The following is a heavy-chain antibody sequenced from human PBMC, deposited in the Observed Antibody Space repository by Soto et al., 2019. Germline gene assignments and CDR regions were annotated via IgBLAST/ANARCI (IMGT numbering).Heavy chain of an antibody. Sequence: SETLSLTCAVYGGSFSGYYWSWIRQPPGKGLEWIGEINHSGSTNYNPSLKSRVTISVDTSKNQFSLKLSSVTAADTAVYYCAREGIAAANGGFWYYYYGMDVWGQGTTVTVS. CDR2: INHSGST. J-gene: IGHJ6*02. D-gene: IGHD6-13*01. CDR1: GGSFSGYY. CDR3: AREGIAAANGGFWYYYYGMDV. V-gene: IGHV4-34*01.